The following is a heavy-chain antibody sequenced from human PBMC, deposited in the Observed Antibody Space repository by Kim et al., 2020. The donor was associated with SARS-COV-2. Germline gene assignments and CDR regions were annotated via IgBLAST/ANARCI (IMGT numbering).Heavy chain of an antibody. J-gene: IGHJ4*02. Sequence: GGSLRLSCAASGFTFSSYGMHWVRQAPGKGLEWVAVISYDGSNKYYADSVKGRFTISRDNSKNTLYLQMNSLRAEDTAVYYCAKGDYYDSSGYYYGIDYWGQGTLVTVSS. D-gene: IGHD3-22*01. CDR1: GFTFSSYG. CDR3: AKGDYYDSSGYYYGIDY. V-gene: IGHV3-30*18. CDR2: ISYDGSNK.